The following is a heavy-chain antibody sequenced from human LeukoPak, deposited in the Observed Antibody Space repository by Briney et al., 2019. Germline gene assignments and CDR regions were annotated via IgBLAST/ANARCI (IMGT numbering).Heavy chain of an antibody. CDR1: GYTFTSYD. CDR2: KNPNSGNT. J-gene: IGHJ4*02. D-gene: IGHD4-17*01. V-gene: IGHV1-8*01. CDR3: ARVGGDTVTNRY. Sequence: GASVKVSCKASGYTFTSYDINWVRQATGQGLEWTGWKNPNSGNTGYAQKFQGRVTMTRNTSISTAYTELSSLRSEDTAVYYCARVGGDTVTNRYWGQGTLVTVSS.